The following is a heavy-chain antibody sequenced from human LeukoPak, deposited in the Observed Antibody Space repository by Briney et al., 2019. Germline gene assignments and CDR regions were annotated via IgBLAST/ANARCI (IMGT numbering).Heavy chain of an antibody. Sequence: SQTLSLTCTVSGDSISNGGYYWSWIRQHPGKGLEWIGYIYYSGSTNYNPSLKSRVTISVDTSKNQFSLKLSSVTAADTAVYYCARHWETSSWYVDYWGQGTLVTVSS. V-gene: IGHV4-31*03. CDR3: ARHWETSSWYVDY. CDR1: GDSISNGGYY. CDR2: IYYSGST. J-gene: IGHJ4*02. D-gene: IGHD6-13*01.